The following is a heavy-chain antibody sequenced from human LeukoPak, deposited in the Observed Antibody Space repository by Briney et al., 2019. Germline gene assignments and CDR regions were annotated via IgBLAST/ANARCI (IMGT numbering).Heavy chain of an antibody. CDR1: GFTFSSYS. D-gene: IGHD2-2*01. Sequence: PGGSLRLSCAASGFTFSSYSMNWVRQAPGKGLEWVSSISSSSSYIYYADSVKGRFTISRDNAKNSLYLQMNSLRAEDTAVYYCARGRLVPAARGGAFDIWGQGTMVTVSS. CDR3: ARGRLVPAARGGAFDI. V-gene: IGHV3-21*01. J-gene: IGHJ3*02. CDR2: ISSSSSYI.